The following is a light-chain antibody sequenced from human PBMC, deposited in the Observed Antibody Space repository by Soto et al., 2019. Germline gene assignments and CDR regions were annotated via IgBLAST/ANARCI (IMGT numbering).Light chain of an antibody. CDR1: QGISSY. CDR2: AAT. Sequence: DIQLTQSPSFLSASVGDRVTITCRASQGISSYLAWYQQKPGKAPKLLIYAATTLQSGVPSRFSGSGSGTEFTLTISSLQPADFATYYCQRLNSYPRTFGPGTKGDIK. J-gene: IGKJ3*01. V-gene: IGKV1-9*01. CDR3: QRLNSYPRT.